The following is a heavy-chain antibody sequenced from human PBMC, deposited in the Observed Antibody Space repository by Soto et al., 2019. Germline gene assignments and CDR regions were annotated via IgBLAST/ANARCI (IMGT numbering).Heavy chain of an antibody. J-gene: IGHJ4*02. CDR3: ARDDSGFSGSHYIDYFNY. D-gene: IGHD1-26*01. V-gene: IGHV1-3*01. Sequence: ASVKVSCKASGYSFTSYAIHWMRQAPGQRLEWMGWINAGNGNTKDSQKFQGRVTFTRDTSAGTVYMQLSSLTSEDTAVYYCARDDSGFSGSHYIDYFNYWGQGALVTVSS. CDR1: GYSFTSYA. CDR2: INAGNGNT.